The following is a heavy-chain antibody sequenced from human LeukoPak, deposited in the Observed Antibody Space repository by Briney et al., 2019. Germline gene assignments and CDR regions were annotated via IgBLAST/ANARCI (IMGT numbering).Heavy chain of an antibody. V-gene: IGHV4-59*01. J-gene: IGHJ4*02. CDR3: AREAGVSGTYYRFIDY. Sequence: KPSETLSLTCTVSGGSISSYYWSWIRQPPGKGLEWIGYIYYSGSTNYNPSLKSRVTISVDTSKNQFSLKLSSVTAADTAVYYCAREAGVSGTYYRFIDYWGQGTLVTVSS. D-gene: IGHD3-10*01. CDR1: GGSISSYY. CDR2: IYYSGST.